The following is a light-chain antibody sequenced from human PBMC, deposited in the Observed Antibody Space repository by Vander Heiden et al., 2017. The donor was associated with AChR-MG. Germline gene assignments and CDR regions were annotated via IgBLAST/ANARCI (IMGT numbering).Light chain of an antibody. CDR3: QSYDSSLSDSGVV. CDR1: SCNIGAGCD. J-gene: IGLJ2*01. V-gene: IGLV1-40*01. Sequence: QSVLAQPPSVSGAPGPRVTIACTGSSCNIGAGCDVDWYQHLPGTAPKLLIYGNNNRPSGVPDRFSGSKSGASASLAITGLQTEDEADYYCQSYDSSLSDSGVVFGGGTKLTVL. CDR2: GNN.